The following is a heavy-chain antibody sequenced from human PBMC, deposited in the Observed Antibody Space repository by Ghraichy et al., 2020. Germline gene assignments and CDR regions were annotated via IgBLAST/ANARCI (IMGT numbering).Heavy chain of an antibody. J-gene: IGHJ6*02. CDR1: GGSFSGYY. CDR2: INHSGST. Sequence: SETLSLTCAVYGGSFSGYYWSWIRQPPGKGLEWIGEINHSGSTNYNPSLKSRVTISVDTSKNQFSLKLSSVTAADTAVYYCARAYSSRPLVVVPAAPYYYYYGMDVWGQGTTVTVSS. CDR3: ARAYSSRPLVVVPAAPYYYYYGMDV. D-gene: IGHD2-2*01. V-gene: IGHV4-34*01.